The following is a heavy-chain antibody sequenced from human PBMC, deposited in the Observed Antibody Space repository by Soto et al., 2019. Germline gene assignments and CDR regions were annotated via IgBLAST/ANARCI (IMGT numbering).Heavy chain of an antibody. D-gene: IGHD4-17*01. J-gene: IGHJ3*02. CDR2: IHPNTGGT. CDR1: VYIFTDHY. V-gene: IGHV1-2*04. Sequence: ASVKVSCKASVYIFTDHYLHWVRQSPGQGLEWMGWIHPNTGGTNYAQNFQDWVTMTRDTSVSTAYMELSRLRSDDTAVYYCARVYGNYEGDAFDIWGQGTMVTVSS. CDR3: ARVYGNYEGDAFDI.